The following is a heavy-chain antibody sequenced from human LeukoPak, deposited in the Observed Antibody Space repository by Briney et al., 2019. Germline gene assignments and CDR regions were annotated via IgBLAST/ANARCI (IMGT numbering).Heavy chain of an antibody. CDR1: GFTFSTYA. D-gene: IGHD5-18*01. V-gene: IGHV3-23*01. CDR3: AYLPSTKFLYGSNYGYLFNQ. Sequence: PGGSLRLSCAASGFTFSTYAMSWVRQAPGKGLEWVSTINGSGDTTYYADSVKGRFTISRDNSKNTLYLQMNSLRAEDTAVYFCAYLPSTKFLYGSNYGYLFNQWGQGTLVTVSS. CDR2: INGSGDTT. J-gene: IGHJ4*02.